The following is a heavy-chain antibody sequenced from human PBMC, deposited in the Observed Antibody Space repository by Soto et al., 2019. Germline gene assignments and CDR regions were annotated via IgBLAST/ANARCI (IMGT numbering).Heavy chain of an antibody. J-gene: IGHJ4*02. D-gene: IGHD2-2*01. CDR3: ARGDIVVVPGIDY. CDR2: IWYDGSNK. Sequence: QVQLVESGGGVVQPGRSLRLSCAASGFTFSSYGMHWVRQAPGKGLEWVAVIWYDGSNKYYADSVKGRFTISRDNSKNTLYLQMNSLRAEDTAVYYCARGDIVVVPGIDYWGQGTLVTVSS. CDR1: GFTFSSYG. V-gene: IGHV3-33*01.